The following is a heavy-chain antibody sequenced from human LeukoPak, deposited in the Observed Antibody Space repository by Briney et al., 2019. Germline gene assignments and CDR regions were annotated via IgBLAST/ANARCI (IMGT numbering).Heavy chain of an antibody. CDR1: GYTFTGYY. CDR2: INPNSGGT. Sequence: ASMKVSCKASGYTFTGYYIHWLRQAPGQGLEWMGFINPNSGGTNYAQKFQGRVTMTRVTSISTAYVELSRLRSDDTAVYYCARGGEDSSAYSYGLWYWGQGTLVTVSS. CDR3: ARGGEDSSAYSYGLWY. J-gene: IGHJ4*02. V-gene: IGHV1-2*02. D-gene: IGHD3-22*01.